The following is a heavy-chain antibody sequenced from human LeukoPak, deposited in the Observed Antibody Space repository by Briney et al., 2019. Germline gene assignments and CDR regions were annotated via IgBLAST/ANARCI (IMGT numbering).Heavy chain of an antibody. D-gene: IGHD3-3*01. J-gene: IGHJ3*02. CDR3: ARHRYYDSWVHTGAFDI. CDR1: GDSITSRTYY. Sequence: SETLSLTCTVTGDSITSRTYYWAWIRQPAGQGLEWIGTIYYSGTTYYDPSLKRRVAISLDTSSNQLSLGLTFVIAMDTAIYYCARHRYYDSWVHTGAFDIWGHGTTVTVSS. CDR2: IYYSGTT. V-gene: IGHV4-39*01.